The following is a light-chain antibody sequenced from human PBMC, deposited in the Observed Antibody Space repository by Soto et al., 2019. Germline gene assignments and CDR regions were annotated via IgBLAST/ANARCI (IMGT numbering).Light chain of an antibody. V-gene: IGKV1-8*01. Sequence: AIRMTQSPSSLSASTGDRVTITCRASQGISSYLAWYQQKPGKAPKLLIYAASTLQSGVPSRFSGSVSGTDFTLTISCLPSEDFATYYCQQYYSYPVTFGPGTKVDIK. CDR2: AAS. CDR1: QGISSY. CDR3: QQYYSYPVT. J-gene: IGKJ3*01.